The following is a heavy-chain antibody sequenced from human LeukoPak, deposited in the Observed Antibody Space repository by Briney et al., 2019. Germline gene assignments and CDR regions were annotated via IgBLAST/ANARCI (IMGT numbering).Heavy chain of an antibody. CDR3: AKDGGQGADY. CDR1: GFTFDDYG. D-gene: IGHD3-16*01. Sequence: GGSLRLSCAASGFTFDDYGMSWVRQAPGKGLEWVSGISGSDGSTYYADSVKGRFTISRDNSKNTLYLQMNSLRAEDMAVYYCAKDGGQGADYWGQGTLVSVSS. J-gene: IGHJ4*02. CDR2: ISGSDGST. V-gene: IGHV3-23*01.